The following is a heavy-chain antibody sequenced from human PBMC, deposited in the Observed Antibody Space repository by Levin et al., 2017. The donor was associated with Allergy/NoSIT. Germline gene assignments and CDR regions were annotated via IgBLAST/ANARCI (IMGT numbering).Heavy chain of an antibody. Sequence: PGGSLRLSCAASGFPLRNFWMTWVRQAPGKGLEWVANIKQDGSEKYYADSVKGRFSISRDNAKSSLYLQVNSLRAEDTAVYYCARDRGNVLIKDFFYYYGLDVWGRGTTFAVSS. CDR2: IKQDGSEK. J-gene: IGHJ6*02. D-gene: IGHD2-8*01. CDR1: GFPLRNFW. CDR3: ARDRGNVLIKDFFYYYGLDV. V-gene: IGHV3-7*01.